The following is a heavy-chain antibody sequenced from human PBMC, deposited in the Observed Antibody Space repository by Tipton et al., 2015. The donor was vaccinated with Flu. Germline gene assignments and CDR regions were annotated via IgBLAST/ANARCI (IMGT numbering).Heavy chain of an antibody. D-gene: IGHD6-6*01. CDR1: GGLFSGYF. CDR2: INHSAST. CDR3: ARGTRGIAPRRWFDP. Sequence: TLSLTCAVYGGLFSGYFWSWIRQPPGKGLEWIAEINHSASTNYNPSLKSRVTISVDTSQSQFSLKLSSVTAADTAVYYCARGTRGIAPRRWFDPWGQGTQVTVSS. J-gene: IGHJ5*02. V-gene: IGHV4-34*01.